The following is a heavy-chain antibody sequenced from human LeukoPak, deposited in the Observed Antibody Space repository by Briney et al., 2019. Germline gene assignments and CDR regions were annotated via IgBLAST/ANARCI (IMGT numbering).Heavy chain of an antibody. V-gene: IGHV4-61*08. CDR2: IYYSGST. D-gene: IGHD3-16*01. CDR3: ARGRYGWLPFDY. CDR1: GDSISSGDYY. Sequence: SETLSLTCTVSGDSISSGDYYWSWIRQPPGKGLEWIGYIYYSGSTNYNPSLKSRVTISVDTSKNQFTLKLSSVTAADTAVYYCARGRYGWLPFDYWGQGTLVTVSS. J-gene: IGHJ4*02.